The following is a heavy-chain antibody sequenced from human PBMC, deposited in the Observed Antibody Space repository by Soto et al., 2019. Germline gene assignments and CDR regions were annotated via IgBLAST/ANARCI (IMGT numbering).Heavy chain of an antibody. CDR2: VNTDGGGA. CDR3: ASLSAPTDY. CDR1: VFTCSSYW. J-gene: IGHJ4*02. Sequence: GGSLRLSGAASVFTCSSYWMHWVRQAPGKGLVWVAEVNTDGGGASYADSVRGRFTISRDNAKNTLYLQMNSLRPDDSAMYYCASLSAPTDYWGQGTLVTVS. V-gene: IGHV3-74*01.